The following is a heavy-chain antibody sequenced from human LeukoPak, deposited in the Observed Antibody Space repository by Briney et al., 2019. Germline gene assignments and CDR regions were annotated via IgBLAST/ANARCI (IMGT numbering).Heavy chain of an antibody. CDR2: IYYSGST. D-gene: IGHD2-8*01. J-gene: IGHJ6*03. Sequence: PSETLSLTCTVSGGSIGNYYWSWIRQPPGKGLEWIGYIYYSGSTNYNPSLKSRVTISVDTSTNQFSLKLRSVTAADTAVYYCARRGRSAQPPLNYYYYYMDVWGKGTTVTISS. CDR3: ARRGRSAQPPLNYYYYYMDV. CDR1: GGSIGNYY. V-gene: IGHV4-59*01.